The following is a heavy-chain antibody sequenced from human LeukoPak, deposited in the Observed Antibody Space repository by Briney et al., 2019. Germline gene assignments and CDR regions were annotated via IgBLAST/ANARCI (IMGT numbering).Heavy chain of an antibody. V-gene: IGHV3-23*01. CDR1: GFTFSSYA. J-gene: IGHJ6*03. Sequence: GGSLRLSCAASGFTFSSYAMSWVRQAPGKGLEWVAAIRCGGGSTYYADSVKGRFTISRDNSKNTLYLQMTSPRAEDTAVYYCAKDCTMVRGVKVLRGLSPDMDVWGKGTTVTVSS. CDR2: IRCGGGST. D-gene: IGHD3-10*01. CDR3: AKDCTMVRGVKVLRGLSPDMDV.